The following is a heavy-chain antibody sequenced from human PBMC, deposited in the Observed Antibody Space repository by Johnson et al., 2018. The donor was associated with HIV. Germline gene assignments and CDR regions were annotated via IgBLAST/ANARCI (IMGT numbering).Heavy chain of an antibody. CDR3: AKERRYESSGYYVPQAFDI. D-gene: IGHD3-22*01. V-gene: IGHV3-30*02. CDR1: GFTFSNYG. J-gene: IGHJ3*02. Sequence: VQLVESGGGVVQPGGSLRLSCAASGFTFSNYGMHWVRQAPGKGLEWVAFIRYDGSNKYYADSVKGRFTISRDNSKNTLYLQMNSLRAEDTAVYDCAKERRYESSGYYVPQAFDIWGQGTMVTVSS. CDR2: IRYDGSNK.